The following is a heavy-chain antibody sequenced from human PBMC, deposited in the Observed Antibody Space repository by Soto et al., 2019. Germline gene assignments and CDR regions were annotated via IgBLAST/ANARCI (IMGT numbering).Heavy chain of an antibody. CDR3: ARVRDDGSSWYSGWFDP. Sequence: TLSLTCAVSSGSISSSNWWSWVRQPPGKGLEWIGEIYHSGSTNYNPSLKSRVTISVDKSKNQFSLKLSSVTAADTAVYYCARVRDDGSSWYSGWFDPWGQGTQVTVSS. CDR1: SGSISSSNW. J-gene: IGHJ5*02. D-gene: IGHD6-13*01. V-gene: IGHV4-4*02. CDR2: IYHSGST.